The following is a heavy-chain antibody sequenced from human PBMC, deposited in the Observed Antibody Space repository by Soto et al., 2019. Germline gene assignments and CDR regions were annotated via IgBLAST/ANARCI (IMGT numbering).Heavy chain of an antibody. D-gene: IGHD1-26*01. Sequence: QVQLVQSGAEVKKPGASVKVSCKASGYTFTSYDINWVRQATGQGLEWMGWMNPNSGNAGYAQRFQGRVTMTRNTSITTAYLELSSLRSEDTAVYYCARERETRGFAPGGQGTLVTVSS. V-gene: IGHV1-8*01. CDR1: GYTFTSYD. J-gene: IGHJ5*02. CDR3: ARERETRGFAP. CDR2: MNPNSGNA.